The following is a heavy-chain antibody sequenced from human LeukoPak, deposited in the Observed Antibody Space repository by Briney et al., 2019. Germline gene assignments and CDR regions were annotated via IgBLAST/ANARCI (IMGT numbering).Heavy chain of an antibody. J-gene: IGHJ4*02. D-gene: IGHD3-10*01. V-gene: IGHV4-39*07. CDR3: ARGSGYYYGSGSYYSPPDY. Sequence: SETLSLTCTVSGGSISSSSYYWGWIRQPPGKGLEWIGSIYYSGSTYYNPSLKSRVTISVDTSKNQFSLKLSSVTAADTAVYYCARGSGYYYGSGSYYSPPDYWGQGTLVTVSS. CDR2: IYYSGST. CDR1: GGSISSSSYY.